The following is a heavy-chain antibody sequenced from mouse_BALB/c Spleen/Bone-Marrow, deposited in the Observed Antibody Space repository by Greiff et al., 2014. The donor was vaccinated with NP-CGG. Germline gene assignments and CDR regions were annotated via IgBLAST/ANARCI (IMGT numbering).Heavy chain of an antibody. Sequence: EVQLVESGPELVKPGASVKMSCKASGYTFTSYVMHWVKQKHGLGLEWIGYINPYNDDTEYNEKFKGKATLTSDKSSSTAYMELSSLTSEDSAVFYCARSRYGYDWYFDVWGAGTTVTVSS. V-gene: IGHV1-14*01. J-gene: IGHJ1*01. CDR3: ARSRYGYDWYFDV. CDR2: INPYNDDT. CDR1: GYTFTSYV. D-gene: IGHD2-2*01.